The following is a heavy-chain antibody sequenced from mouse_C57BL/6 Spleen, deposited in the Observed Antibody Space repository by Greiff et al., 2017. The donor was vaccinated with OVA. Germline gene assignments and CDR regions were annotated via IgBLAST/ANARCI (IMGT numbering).Heavy chain of an antibody. D-gene: IGHD2-13*01. Sequence: VQLQQSGAELARPGASVKMSCKASGYTFTSYTMHWVKQRPGQGLEWIGYINPSSGYTKYNQKFKDKATLTADKSSSTAYMQLSSLTSEDSAVYYCARKGVYGDYPAWFAYWGQGTLVTVSA. J-gene: IGHJ3*01. V-gene: IGHV1-4*01. CDR3: ARKGVYGDYPAWFAY. CDR1: GYTFTSYT. CDR2: INPSSGYT.